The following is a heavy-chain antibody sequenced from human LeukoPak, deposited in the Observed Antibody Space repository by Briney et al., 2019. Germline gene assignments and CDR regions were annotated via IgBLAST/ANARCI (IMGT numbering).Heavy chain of an antibody. D-gene: IGHD2-15*01. Sequence: GSTLEVSCKASGCSFSSYAISWVRHAPGQGLEWMGGIIPIFGTANYAQKFQGRVTITADESTSTAYMELSSLRSEDTAVYYCATNPPDSAEYYFDYWAQGTLVTVSS. CDR2: IIPIFGTA. J-gene: IGHJ4*02. CDR3: ATNPPDSAEYYFDY. V-gene: IGHV1-69*01. CDR1: GCSFSSYA.